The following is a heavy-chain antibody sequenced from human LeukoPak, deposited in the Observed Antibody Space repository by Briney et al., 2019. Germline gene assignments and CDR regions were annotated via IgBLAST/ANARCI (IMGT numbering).Heavy chain of an antibody. CDR3: ARDVGDGFDI. CDR2: SNGDGSST. D-gene: IGHD2-21*02. J-gene: IGHJ3*02. CDR1: GFTFGSYW. V-gene: IGHV3-74*01. Sequence: GGSLRLSCAASGFTFGSYWMHWVRQAPGKGLVWVSRSNGDGSSTFYADSVKGRFTISRDNAKNTLYLQMDSLRADDTAAYYCARDVGDGFDIWGQGTMVTVSS.